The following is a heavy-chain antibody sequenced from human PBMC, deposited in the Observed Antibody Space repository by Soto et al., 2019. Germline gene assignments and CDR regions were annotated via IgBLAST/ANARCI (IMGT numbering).Heavy chain of an antibody. CDR1: GFSFSGYA. D-gene: IGHD6-19*01. J-gene: IGHJ2*01. CDR3: TSPRIAVAGMFWYFDL. Sequence: EVQLVESGGGLVQPGGSLKLSCAASGFSFSGYAMHWVRQASGKGLEWIGGIRSKANNYATAYTASVRGRFTISRDDSKNMAYLEMNDLKTEDTAVYFCTSPRIAVAGMFWYFDLWGRGTLVTVSS. V-gene: IGHV3-73*01. CDR2: IRSKANNYAT.